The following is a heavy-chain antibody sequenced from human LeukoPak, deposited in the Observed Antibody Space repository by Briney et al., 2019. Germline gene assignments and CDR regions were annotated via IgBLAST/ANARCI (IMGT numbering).Heavy chain of an antibody. CDR1: GGTFSSYA. D-gene: IGHD2-15*01. CDR3: ARGFGYCSGGSCKTLYYYYYMDV. Sequence: ASVKVSCKASGGTFSSYAISWVRQAPGQGLEWMGGIIPIFGTANYAQKFQGRVTITADKSTSTAYMELSSLRSEDTAVYYCARGFGYCSGGSCKTLYYYYYMDVWGKGTTVTVSS. V-gene: IGHV1-69*06. CDR2: IIPIFGTA. J-gene: IGHJ6*03.